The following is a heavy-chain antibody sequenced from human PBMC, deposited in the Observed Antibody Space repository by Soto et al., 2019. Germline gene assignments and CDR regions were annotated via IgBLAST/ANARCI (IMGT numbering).Heavy chain of an antibody. Sequence: SVKVSCKASGGTFSSYAISWVRQAPGQGLEWMGGIIPIFGTANYAQKFQGRVTITADESTSTAYMELSSLRSEDTAVYYCARDRSGYSYGYYFDYWGQGTLVTVSS. J-gene: IGHJ4*02. CDR1: GGTFSSYA. D-gene: IGHD5-18*01. V-gene: IGHV1-69*13. CDR3: ARDRSGYSYGYYFDY. CDR2: IIPIFGTA.